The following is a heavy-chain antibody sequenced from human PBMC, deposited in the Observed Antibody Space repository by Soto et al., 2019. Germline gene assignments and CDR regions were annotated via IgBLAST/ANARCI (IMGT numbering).Heavy chain of an antibody. D-gene: IGHD2-15*01. V-gene: IGHV3-23*01. Sequence: GGSLRLSCAASGFTFSSYAMSWVRQAPGKGLEWVSAISGSGGSTYYADSVKGRFTISRDNSKNTLYLQMNSLRAEDTAVYYCANLGTRYCSGGSCWQPTDYWGQGTLVTVSS. CDR1: GFTFSSYA. CDR2: ISGSGGST. J-gene: IGHJ4*02. CDR3: ANLGTRYCSGGSCWQPTDY.